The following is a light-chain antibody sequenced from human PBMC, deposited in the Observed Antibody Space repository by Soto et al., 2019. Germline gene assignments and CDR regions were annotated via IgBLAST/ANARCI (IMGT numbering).Light chain of an antibody. CDR3: GSWDSSLSAYV. J-gene: IGLJ1*01. Sequence: TQPRSVSAAPGQSDNSYCSGSSSNIGGNSVSWYQQRPGTAPKLLIYDDDKRPSGIPDRFSGSESGTSATLGITGFQTGDEADYYCGSWDSSLSAYVCGAGGKVTVL. V-gene: IGLV1-51*01. CDR1: SSNIGGNS. CDR2: DDD.